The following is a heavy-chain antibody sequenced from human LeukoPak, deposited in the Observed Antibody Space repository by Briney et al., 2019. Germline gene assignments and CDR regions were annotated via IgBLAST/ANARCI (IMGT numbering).Heavy chain of an antibody. CDR3: ARLRGPWYVDS. CDR1: GGSLSGYY. V-gene: IGHV4-4*09. Sequence: PSETLSLTCTVSGGSLSGYYRSWFRQPPGKALEWIGYIHTSGSTKYNPSLKSRVTISEDMSKNQFSLKMSSVTAADTAVYCARLRGPWYVDSWGQGTLVIVSS. J-gene: IGHJ4*02. D-gene: IGHD4-17*01. CDR2: IHTSGST.